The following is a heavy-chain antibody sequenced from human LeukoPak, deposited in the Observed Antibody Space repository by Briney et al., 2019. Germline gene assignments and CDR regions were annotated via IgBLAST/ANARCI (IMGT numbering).Heavy chain of an antibody. D-gene: IGHD5-18*01. J-gene: IGHJ4*02. Sequence: ASVKVSRKVSGYTLTELSMHWVRQAPGKGLEWMGGFDPEDGETIYAQKFQGRVTMTEDTSTDTAYMELSSLRSEDTAVYYCATDLSGYSYGYAFDYWGQGTLVTVSS. V-gene: IGHV1-24*01. CDR1: GYTLTELS. CDR3: ATDLSGYSYGYAFDY. CDR2: FDPEDGET.